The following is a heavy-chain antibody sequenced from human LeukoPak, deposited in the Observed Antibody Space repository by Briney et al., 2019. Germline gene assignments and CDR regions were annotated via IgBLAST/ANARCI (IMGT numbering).Heavy chain of an antibody. Sequence: ASVKVSCKASGYTFTSYYMHWVRQAPGQGLEWMGIINPSGGSTSYAQKFQGRVTMTRDMSTSTVYMELSSLRSEDTAVYYCAKNHLIAVAGMRVDYWGQGTLVTVSS. CDR2: INPSGGST. J-gene: IGHJ4*02. CDR1: GYTFTSYY. V-gene: IGHV1-46*01. CDR3: AKNHLIAVAGMRVDY. D-gene: IGHD6-19*01.